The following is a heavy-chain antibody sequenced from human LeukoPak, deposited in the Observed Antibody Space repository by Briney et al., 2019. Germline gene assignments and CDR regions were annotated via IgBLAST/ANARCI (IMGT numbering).Heavy chain of an antibody. CDR2: ISYDGSNK. Sequence: GRSLRLSCAASGFTFSSYGMHWVRQAPGKGLEWVALISYDGSNKYYADSVKGRFTISRDKSKNALYLQMNSLRAEDTAVYYCAKDIENYYDSSGHFDYWGQGTLVTVSS. CDR3: AKDIENYYDSSGHFDY. V-gene: IGHV3-30*18. D-gene: IGHD3-22*01. CDR1: GFTFSSYG. J-gene: IGHJ4*02.